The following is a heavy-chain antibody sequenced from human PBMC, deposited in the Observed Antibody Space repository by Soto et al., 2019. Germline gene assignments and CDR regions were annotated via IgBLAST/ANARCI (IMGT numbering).Heavy chain of an antibody. Sequence: QVQLQESGPGLVRPSQTLSLTCTVSGGSITSGDSYWNWHRQHQENGLEWIGYINYRGSTFYNPSLKSTTIISVDTSKNKFSLRLSSVTAADKAGSYYAREAPGVGPYWGQATLVTVSS. CDR2: INYRGST. D-gene: IGHD2-2*01. CDR1: GGSITSGDSY. J-gene: IGHJ4*02. CDR3: AREAPGVGPY. V-gene: IGHV4-31*01.